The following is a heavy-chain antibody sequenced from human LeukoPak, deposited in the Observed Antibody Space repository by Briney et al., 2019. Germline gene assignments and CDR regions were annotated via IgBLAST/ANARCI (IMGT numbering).Heavy chain of an antibody. Sequence: SETLSLTCTVSGGSISSYYWGWIRQPPGKGLEWIGYIYYSGSTNYNPSLKSRVTISVDTSKNQFSLKLSSVTAADTAVYYCARVQAYGGKGYFDYWGQGTLVTVSS. D-gene: IGHD4-23*01. V-gene: IGHV4-59*01. J-gene: IGHJ4*02. CDR2: IYYSGST. CDR1: GGSISSYY. CDR3: ARVQAYGGKGYFDY.